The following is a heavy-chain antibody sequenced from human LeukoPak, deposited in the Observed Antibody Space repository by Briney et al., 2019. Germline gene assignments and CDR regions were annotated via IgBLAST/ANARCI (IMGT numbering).Heavy chain of an antibody. CDR2: INHSGST. V-gene: IGHV4-34*01. J-gene: IGHJ6*03. CDR3: ARALGVFWSGYYATWRYYYMDV. CDR1: GGSFSGYY. Sequence: PSETLSLTCAVYGGSFSGYYWSWIRQPPGKGLEWIGEINHSGSTNYNPSLKSRVTISVDTSKNQFSLKLSSVTAADTAVYYCARALGVFWSGYYATWRYYYMDVWGKGTTVTVSS. D-gene: IGHD3-3*01.